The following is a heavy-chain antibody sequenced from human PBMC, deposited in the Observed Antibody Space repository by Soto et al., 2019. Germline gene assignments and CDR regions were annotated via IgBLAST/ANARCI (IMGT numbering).Heavy chain of an antibody. V-gene: IGHV5-51*01. J-gene: IGHJ6*02. CDR2: IYPGDSDT. CDR3: ARHSRYSSCVSSYYYYYGMDG. CDR1: GYRFTRYW. Sequence: DSLKLSCKGSGYRFTRYWIGLVRQMPGKGLEWMGIIYPGDSDTRYSPSFQGQVTISADKSISTAYLQWSSLKASDTAMYYCARHSRYSSCVSSYYYYYGMDGWGHGTTVTVSS. D-gene: IGHD6-19*01.